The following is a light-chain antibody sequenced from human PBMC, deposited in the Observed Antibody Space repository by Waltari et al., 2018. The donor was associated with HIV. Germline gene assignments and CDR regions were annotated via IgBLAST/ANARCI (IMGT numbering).Light chain of an antibody. Sequence: EMVMTQSPLSLPVTPGEPASISCRSSQSLVYSNGYNYLDWYLQKPGQSPRLLIYLASKRASGVPDRFSGSGSGTEFTLKISRVEPEDVGVYFCMQPLDTPFTFGQGTKLEIK. J-gene: IGKJ2*01. V-gene: IGKV2-28*01. CDR2: LAS. CDR3: MQPLDTPFT. CDR1: QSLVYSNGYNY.